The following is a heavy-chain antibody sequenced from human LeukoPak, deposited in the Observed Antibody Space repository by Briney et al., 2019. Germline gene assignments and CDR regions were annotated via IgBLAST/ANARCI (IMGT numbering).Heavy chain of an antibody. V-gene: IGHV3-64D*09. CDR1: GFTFSSYA. J-gene: IGHJ4*02. CDR2: ISSNGGST. D-gene: IGHD2-15*01. Sequence: GGSLRLSCSASGFTFSSYAMHWVRQAPGKGLEYVSAISSNGGSTYYADSVKGRFTISRDNSKNTLYLQMSSLRAEDTAVYYCVKDGCSGGNCYSFDYWGQGTLVTVSS. CDR3: VKDGCSGGNCYSFDY.